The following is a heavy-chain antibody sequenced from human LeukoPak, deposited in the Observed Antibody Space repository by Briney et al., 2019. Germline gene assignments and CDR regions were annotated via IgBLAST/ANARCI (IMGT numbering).Heavy chain of an antibody. Sequence: GGSLRLSCVASGFPFSSYWMTWVRQAPGKGLEWVAVISYDGSNKYYADSVKGRFTISRDNSKNTLYLQMNSLRAEDTAVYYCAKDRLGYCSSTSCFAPNYFDYWGQGALVTVSS. V-gene: IGHV3-30*18. D-gene: IGHD2-2*01. CDR1: GFPFSSYW. CDR2: ISYDGSNK. J-gene: IGHJ4*02. CDR3: AKDRLGYCSSTSCFAPNYFDY.